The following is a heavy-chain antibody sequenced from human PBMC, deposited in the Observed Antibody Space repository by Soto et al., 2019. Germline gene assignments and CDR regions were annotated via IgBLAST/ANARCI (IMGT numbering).Heavy chain of an antibody. D-gene: IGHD3-22*01. CDR1: GFTFSSYA. CDR2: ISGSGGST. CDR3: AKDHTAYYYDSSGPLSPDY. J-gene: IGHJ4*02. V-gene: IGHV3-23*01. Sequence: SLRLSCAASGFTFSSYAMSWVRQAPGKGLEWVSAISGSGGSTYYADSVKGRFTISRDNSKNTLYLQMNSLRAEDTAVYYCAKDHTAYYYDSSGPLSPDYWGQGTLVTVSS.